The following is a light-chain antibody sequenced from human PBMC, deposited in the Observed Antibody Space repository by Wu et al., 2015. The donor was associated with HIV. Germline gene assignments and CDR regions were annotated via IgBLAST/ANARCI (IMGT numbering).Light chain of an antibody. CDR1: QGISNF. CDR3: QQLNSYPLT. V-gene: IGKV1-9*01. J-gene: IGKJ4*01. Sequence: DIQLTQSPSFLSASVGDRATITCRASQGISNFLGWYQQKPGKAPKLLIYATSTLQSGVPSRFSGSGFGTEFTLTISSLQPDDYATYYCQQLNSYPLTFGGGTKVEIK. CDR2: ATS.